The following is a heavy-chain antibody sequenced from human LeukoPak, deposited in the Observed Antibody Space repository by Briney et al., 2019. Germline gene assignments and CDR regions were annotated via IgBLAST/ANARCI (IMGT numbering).Heavy chain of an antibody. CDR2: IYYSGST. CDR1: GGSISYYY. V-gene: IGHV4-59*08. CDR3: ARRSFYSNYCHFDY. Sequence: SETLSLTCTVSGGSISYYYWSWIRQPPGKGLEWIGYIYYSGSTNYNPSLKSRVTISVDTSKNQFTLKLSSVTAADTAVYYCARRSFYSNYCHFDYWGQGTLVTVSS. J-gene: IGHJ4*02. D-gene: IGHD4-4*01.